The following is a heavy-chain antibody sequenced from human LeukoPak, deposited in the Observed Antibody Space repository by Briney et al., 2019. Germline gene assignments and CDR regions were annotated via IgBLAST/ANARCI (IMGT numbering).Heavy chain of an antibody. CDR3: ARDVVGSGSYYSDAFDI. CDR2: IKQDGSEK. Sequence: GGSLRLSCAASGFTFSSYWMSWVRQAPGKGLEWVANIKQDGSEKYYVDSVKGRFTISRYNAKNSLYLQMNSLRAEDTAVYYCARDVVGSGSYYSDAFDIWGQGTMATVSS. J-gene: IGHJ3*02. CDR1: GFTFSSYW. D-gene: IGHD3-10*01. V-gene: IGHV3-7*01.